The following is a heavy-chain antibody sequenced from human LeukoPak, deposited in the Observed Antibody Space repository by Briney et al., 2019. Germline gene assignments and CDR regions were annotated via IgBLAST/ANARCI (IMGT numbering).Heavy chain of an antibody. CDR2: IIPILGIA. CDR1: GGTFSSYA. Sequence: SVKVSCKASGGTFSSYAISWVRQAPGQGLEWMGRIIPILGIANYAQKFQGRVTITADKSTSTAYMELSSLRSEDTAVYYCAGEDNIAAAGRGGLDYWGQGTLVTVSS. V-gene: IGHV1-69*04. CDR3: AGEDNIAAAGRGGLDY. D-gene: IGHD6-13*01. J-gene: IGHJ4*02.